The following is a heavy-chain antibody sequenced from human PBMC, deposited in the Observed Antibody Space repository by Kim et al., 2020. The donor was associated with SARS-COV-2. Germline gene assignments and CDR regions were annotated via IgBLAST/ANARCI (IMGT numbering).Heavy chain of an antibody. D-gene: IGHD3-16*01. V-gene: IGHV3-9*01. CDR3: VKARGTVIGVVDW. J-gene: IGHJ4*02. Sequence: YAESVKGRFTISRDNAKNGLYLQMNSLGPEDTAFYHCVKARGTVIGVVDWWGQGTLVTVSS.